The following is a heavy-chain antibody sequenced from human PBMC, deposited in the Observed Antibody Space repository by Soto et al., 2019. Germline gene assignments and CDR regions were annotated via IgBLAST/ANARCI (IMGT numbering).Heavy chain of an antibody. D-gene: IGHD6-13*01. V-gene: IGHV1-46*02. Sequence: ASVKLSCSAVGYTFNPLYMHWWRQSPGQGLEWMGVINPSGDGTSYAQKFQGRVTMTRDTSISTAYMELSSLTSDDTAVYYCTPSSWTGAGLDFCGQGTPVTV. J-gene: IGHJ4*01. CDR3: TPSSWTGAGLDF. CDR2: INPSGDGT. CDR1: GYTFNPLY.